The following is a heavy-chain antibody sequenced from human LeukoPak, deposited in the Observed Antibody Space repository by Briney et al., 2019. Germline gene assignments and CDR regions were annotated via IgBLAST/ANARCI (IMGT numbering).Heavy chain of an antibody. Sequence: GGSLRLSCAASGFTLSSYAMSWVRQGPGKGLEWVSAISGSGYSTYYADSVKGRFTISRDNSKNTLYLQMNSLRAEDTAVYYCAKLNYDILTEFDYWGQGTLVTVSS. J-gene: IGHJ4*02. CDR1: GFTLSSYA. CDR2: ISGSGYST. CDR3: AKLNYDILTEFDY. D-gene: IGHD3-9*01. V-gene: IGHV3-23*01.